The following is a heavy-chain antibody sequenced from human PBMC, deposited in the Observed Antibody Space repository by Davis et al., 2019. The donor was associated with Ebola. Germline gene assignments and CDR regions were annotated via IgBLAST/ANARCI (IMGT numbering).Heavy chain of an antibody. Sequence: SEPLSLTCTVPGGSFSTYYWSWLRQPPGKGLEWIGYIYYSGSTTYNPSLKSRVTISVDTSKNQFSLKLSSVTAADTAVYYCARRKAAAGLVDYWGQGTLVTVSS. CDR2: IYYSGST. V-gene: IGHV4-59*08. CDR3: ARRKAAAGLVDY. J-gene: IGHJ4*02. CDR1: GGSFSTYY. D-gene: IGHD6-13*01.